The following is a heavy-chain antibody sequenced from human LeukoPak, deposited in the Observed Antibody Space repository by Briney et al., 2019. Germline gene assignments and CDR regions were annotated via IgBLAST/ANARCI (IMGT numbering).Heavy chain of an antibody. Sequence: PSQTLSLTCTVSGGSISSGGYYWSWTRQHPGKGLEWIGYIYYSGSTYYNPSLKSRVTISVDTSKNQFSLKLSSVTAADTAVYYCASDSSGEELDAFDIWGQGTMVTVSS. D-gene: IGHD3-22*01. CDR1: GGSISSGGYY. CDR3: ASDSSGEELDAFDI. CDR2: IYYSGST. J-gene: IGHJ3*02. V-gene: IGHV4-30-4*08.